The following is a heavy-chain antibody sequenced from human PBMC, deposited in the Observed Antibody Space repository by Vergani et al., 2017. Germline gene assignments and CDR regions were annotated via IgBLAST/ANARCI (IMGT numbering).Heavy chain of an antibody. V-gene: IGHV3-30-3*01. CDR1: GFALNRHA. J-gene: IGHJ4*02. CDR3: VRDRGLCAGGRCYAEAWDY. D-gene: IGHD2-2*01. Sequence: QVQLVESGGGVVQPGTSLRLSCVVSGFALNRHAMYWVRQAPGKGLEWVVGISFDGTNEYYPDLVKGRFTISRDIAKNTLYLQVRSLRLEDTGVYHCVRDRGLCAGGRCYAEAWDYWGEGTALTVSS. CDR2: ISFDGTNE.